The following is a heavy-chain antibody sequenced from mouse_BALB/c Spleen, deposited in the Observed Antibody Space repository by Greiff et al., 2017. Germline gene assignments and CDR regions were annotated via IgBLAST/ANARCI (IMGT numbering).Heavy chain of an antibody. J-gene: IGHJ4*01. CDR1: GFTFSSYG. CDR3: ARLYERRAMDY. Sequence: EVKLVESGGDLVKPGGSLKLSCAASGFTFSSYGMSWVRQTPDKRLEWVATISSGGSYTYYPDSVKGRFTISRDNAKNTLYLQMSSLKSEDTARYYCARLYERRAMDYWGQGTSVTVSS. V-gene: IGHV5-6*01. D-gene: IGHD2-3*01. CDR2: ISSGGSYT.